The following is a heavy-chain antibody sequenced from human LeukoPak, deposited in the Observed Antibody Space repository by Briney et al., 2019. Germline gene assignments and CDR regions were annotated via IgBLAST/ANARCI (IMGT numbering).Heavy chain of an antibody. J-gene: IGHJ6*02. CDR3: ARDGVVRPPDCSSTSCPYNYYYYGMDV. Sequence: SVKVSCKAFGGTFSSYTISWVRQAPGQGLEWMGRIIPILGIANYAQKFQGRVTITADKSTSTAYMELSSLRSEGTAVYYCARDGVVRPPDCSSTSCPYNYYYYGMDVWGQGTTVTVSS. V-gene: IGHV1-69*02. D-gene: IGHD2-2*01. CDR2: IIPILGIA. CDR1: GGTFSSYT.